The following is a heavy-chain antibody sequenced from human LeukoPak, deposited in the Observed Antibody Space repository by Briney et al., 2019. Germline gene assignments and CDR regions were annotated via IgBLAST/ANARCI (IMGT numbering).Heavy chain of an antibody. V-gene: IGHV3-53*01. CDR1: GFTVSSNY. Sequence: QTGGSLRLSCAVSGFTVSSNYMSWVRQAPGKGLEWVSVIYSGGYTYYADSVKGRFTISRDNSKNTLYLQMNRLRAEDTAVYYCARDRSLTSDMGFDCWGQGTLVTVSS. D-gene: IGHD3-9*01. J-gene: IGHJ4*02. CDR2: IYSGGYT. CDR3: ARDRSLTSDMGFDC.